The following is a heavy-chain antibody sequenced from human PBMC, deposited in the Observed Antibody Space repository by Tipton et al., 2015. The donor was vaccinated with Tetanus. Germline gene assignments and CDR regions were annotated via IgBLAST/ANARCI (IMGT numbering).Heavy chain of an antibody. D-gene: IGHD3-22*01. V-gene: IGHV1-2*02. CDR1: GYTFTGYY. CDR2: IDPNSGGT. J-gene: IGHJ6*02. CDR3: ARDRGDYIYYGMDV. Sequence: QVQLVQSGAEVKKPGASVKVSCKASGYTFTGYYIYWVRQAPGQGLEWMGWIDPNSGGTVYAQKFQGRVTMTRDTSISTAYMELRSLRSDGPAVYYCARDRGDYIYYGMDVWGPGTTVTVS.